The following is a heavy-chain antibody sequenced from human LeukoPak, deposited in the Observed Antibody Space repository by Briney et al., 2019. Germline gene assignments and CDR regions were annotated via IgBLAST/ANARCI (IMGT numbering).Heavy chain of an antibody. Sequence: GGSLRLSCAASGFTFNNYAMGWVRQAPGKGLEWVSTISSSGGRTYYADSVKDRFTFSRDDSKNTLYLQMNSLRAEDTAVYYCTKEGGLYDSGGYFDYWGQGTLVTVSS. CDR3: TKEGGLYDSGGYFDY. V-gene: IGHV3-23*01. D-gene: IGHD3-3*01. CDR1: GFTFNNYA. CDR2: ISSSGGRT. J-gene: IGHJ4*02.